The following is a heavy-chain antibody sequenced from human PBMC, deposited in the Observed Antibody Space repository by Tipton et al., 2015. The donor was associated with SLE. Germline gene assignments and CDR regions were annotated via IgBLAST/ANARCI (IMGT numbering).Heavy chain of an antibody. V-gene: IGHV1-24*01. CDR2: FDPEDGET. J-gene: IGHJ4*02. Sequence: QSGPEVKKPGASAKVSCKVSGYTLSDLPMHWVRQAPGKGLEWMGAFDPEDGETIYAQTLQGRVTMTEDTATDTAYMELSSLRSEDTAVYYCTGDSGDEYSFDSWGQGTLVTVSS. CDR1: GYTLSDLP. CDR3: TGDSGDEYSFDS. D-gene: IGHD4-11*01.